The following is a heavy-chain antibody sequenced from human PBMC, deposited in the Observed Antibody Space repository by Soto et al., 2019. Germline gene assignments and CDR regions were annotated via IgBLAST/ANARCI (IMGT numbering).Heavy chain of an antibody. Sequence: HPGGSLRLSCAASGFTFSSCAMSWVRQAPGKGLEWVSAISGSGGSTYYADSVKGRFTISRDNSKNTLYLQMNSLRAEDTAVYYCAKGESSGYYYGFDYWGQGTLVTVSS. CDR2: ISGSGGST. CDR3: AKGESSGYYYGFDY. J-gene: IGHJ4*02. CDR1: GFTFSSCA. D-gene: IGHD3-22*01. V-gene: IGHV3-23*01.